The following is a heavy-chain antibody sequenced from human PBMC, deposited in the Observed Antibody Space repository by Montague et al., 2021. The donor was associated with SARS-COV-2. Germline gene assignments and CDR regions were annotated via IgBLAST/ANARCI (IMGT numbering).Heavy chain of an antibody. CDR1: ISSSRYY. CDR2: MYYSGNT. Sequence: SETLSLTCTVSISSSRYYWDWIRQPPGKGREWIVSMYYSGNTYYXPSLKSRGTISVDTSKNQFSLKLSSVTAAATAVYYWAGGRWEPLLGVIDYYYGMDVWGQGTTVTVSS. D-gene: IGHD3-22*01. V-gene: IGHV4-39*07. J-gene: IGHJ6*02. CDR3: AGGRWEPLLGVIDYYYGMDV.